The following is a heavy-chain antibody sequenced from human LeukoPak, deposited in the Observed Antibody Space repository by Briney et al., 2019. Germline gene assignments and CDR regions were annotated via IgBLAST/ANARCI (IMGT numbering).Heavy chain of an antibody. CDR1: GFTFSSYW. J-gene: IGHJ4*02. Sequence: GGSLRLSCAASGFTFSSYWMSWVRQAPGKGLEWVANINQDGSEKNYVDSVKGRFTISRDNAKNSLYLQMNSLRAEDTAVYYCARSVGYCSSTSCYFDYWGQGTLVTVSS. CDR3: ARSVGYCSSTSCYFDY. V-gene: IGHV3-7*01. D-gene: IGHD2-2*03. CDR2: INQDGSEK.